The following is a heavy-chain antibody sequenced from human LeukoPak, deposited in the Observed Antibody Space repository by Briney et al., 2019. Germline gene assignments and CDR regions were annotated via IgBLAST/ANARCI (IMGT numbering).Heavy chain of an antibody. V-gene: IGHV1-2*02. D-gene: IGHD6-19*01. CDR3: ARNGIAVAGYDY. CDR2: INPNSGGT. J-gene: IGHJ4*02. Sequence: ASVKVSCKASGYSFTGYYMHWVRQAPGQGLEWMGWINPNSGGTNDAQKFRGRVTLTRDTSISTAYMELSRLRSDDTAVYYCARNGIAVAGYDYWGQGTVVTVSS. CDR1: GYSFTGYY.